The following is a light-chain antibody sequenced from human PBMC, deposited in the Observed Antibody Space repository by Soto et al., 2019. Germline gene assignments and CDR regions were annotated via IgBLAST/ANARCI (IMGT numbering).Light chain of an antibody. J-gene: IGKJ1*01. CDR2: DAS. V-gene: IGKV1-5*01. CDR3: HQYNDYSSLT. CDR1: QSISRW. Sequence: DIQMTQSPSTLSASVGDRVTITCRASQSISRWLAWYQQKPGKAPKVLIWDASSFQRGVPSRFSGSGSVSPFTLTICRLQPDDFATYYCHQYNDYSSLTFGQETNVQIK.